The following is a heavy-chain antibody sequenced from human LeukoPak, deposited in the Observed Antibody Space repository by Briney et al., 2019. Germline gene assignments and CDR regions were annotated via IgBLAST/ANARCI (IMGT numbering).Heavy chain of an antibody. D-gene: IGHD1-26*01. CDR2: IYTSGST. J-gene: IGHJ2*01. V-gene: IGHV4-61*02. CDR1: GVSISSGSYY. CDR3: AAGSYGYWFFDL. Sequence: SQTLSLTCTVSGVSISSGSYYWSWIRQPAGKGLEWIGRIYTSGSTNYNPSLKSRVTISVDTSKNQFSLKLSSVTAADTAVYYCAAGSYGYWFFDLWGRGTLVTVSS.